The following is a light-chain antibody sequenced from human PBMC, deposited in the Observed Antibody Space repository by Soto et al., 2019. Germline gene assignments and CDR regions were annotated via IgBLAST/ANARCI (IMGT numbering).Light chain of an antibody. CDR2: DAS. J-gene: IGKJ1*01. CDR3: QQYGSSPQT. Sequence: EIVLTQSPATLSLSPGERATLSCRASQSVSSYLAWYQQKPGQAPRLLIYDASNRATGIPARFSGSGSGTDFTLTISSLEPEDFAVYYCQQYGSSPQTFGQVTKVEIK. V-gene: IGKV3-11*01. CDR1: QSVSSY.